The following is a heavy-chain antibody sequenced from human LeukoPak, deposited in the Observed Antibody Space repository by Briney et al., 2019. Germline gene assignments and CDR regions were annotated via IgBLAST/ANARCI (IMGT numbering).Heavy chain of an antibody. CDR2: INPNSGGT. D-gene: IGHD6-19*01. CDR1: GYTFTSYG. Sequence: ASVKASCKASGYTFTSYGISWVRQAPGQGLEWMGWINPNSGGTNYAQKFQGRVTMTRDTSISTAYMELSRLRSDDTAVYYCARGLWLVQFTDYWGQGTLVTVSS. J-gene: IGHJ4*02. V-gene: IGHV1-2*02. CDR3: ARGLWLVQFTDY.